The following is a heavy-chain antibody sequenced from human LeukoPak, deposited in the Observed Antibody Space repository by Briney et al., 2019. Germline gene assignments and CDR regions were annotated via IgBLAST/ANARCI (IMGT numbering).Heavy chain of an antibody. J-gene: IGHJ4*02. D-gene: IGHD2-2*01. CDR2: INPNSGDT. Sequence: GASVKVSCKASGYTFTGYHMHWVRQAPGQGLEWMGRINPNSGDTNNAQKFQGRVTMTRDTSISTAYMDLSRLTSGDTAVYYCAGDYCSSTSCLFDYWGQGTLVTVSS. V-gene: IGHV1-2*06. CDR1: GYTFTGYH. CDR3: AGDYCSSTSCLFDY.